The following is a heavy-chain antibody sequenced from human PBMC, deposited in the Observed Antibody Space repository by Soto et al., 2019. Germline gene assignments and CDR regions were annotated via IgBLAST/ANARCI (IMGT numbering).Heavy chain of an antibody. D-gene: IGHD1-1*01. V-gene: IGHV1-69*13. Sequence: ASVKVSCKASGGTFTTYAFNWMRQAPGQGLEWMGGIIPIFTTTNYAQKFQGRVTITADESTSTAYMELSSLRSEDTAVYYCARPVFTRPNYAMDVWGHGTTVTSP. CDR2: IIPIFTTT. CDR3: ARPVFTRPNYAMDV. CDR1: GGTFTTYA. J-gene: IGHJ6*02.